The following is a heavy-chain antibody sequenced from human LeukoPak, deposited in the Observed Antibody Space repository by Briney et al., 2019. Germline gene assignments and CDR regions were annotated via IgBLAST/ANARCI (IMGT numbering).Heavy chain of an antibody. CDR1: GGSVSSGSYY. Sequence: SETLSLTCTVSGGSVSSGSYYWSWIRQPPGKGLEWIGYIYYSGSTNYNPSLKSRVTISVDTSKNQFSLKLSSVTAADTAVYYCARGDYGDYVFDYWGQGTLVTVSS. CDR3: ARGDYGDYVFDY. CDR2: IYYSGST. J-gene: IGHJ4*02. V-gene: IGHV4-61*01. D-gene: IGHD4-17*01.